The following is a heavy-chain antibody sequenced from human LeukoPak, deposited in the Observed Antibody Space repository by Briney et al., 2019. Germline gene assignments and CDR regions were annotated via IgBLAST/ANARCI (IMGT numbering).Heavy chain of an antibody. D-gene: IGHD6-6*01. Sequence: PSETLSLTCSVSGYSISSGYYWGWIRQPPGKGLEWIGSIFHSGSTYYNPSLKSRVTISVDTSKNQFSLKLSSVTAADTAVYYCARTSERHDPTRYFDYWGQGTLVTVSS. CDR1: GYSISSGYY. CDR2: IFHSGST. V-gene: IGHV4-38-2*01. J-gene: IGHJ4*02. CDR3: ARTSERHDPTRYFDY.